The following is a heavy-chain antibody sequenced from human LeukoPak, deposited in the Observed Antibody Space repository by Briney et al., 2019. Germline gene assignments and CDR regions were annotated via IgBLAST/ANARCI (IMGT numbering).Heavy chain of an antibody. J-gene: IGHJ4*02. Sequence: GASVKVSCKVSGYTLTELSMHWVRQAPGKGLEWMGGFDPEDGETIYAQKFQGRVTMTEDTSTDTAYMELSSLRSEDTAVYYCATDPGYCSSTSCYGGPLWGQGTLVTVSS. CDR2: FDPEDGET. CDR3: ATDPGYCSSTSCYGGPL. CDR1: GYTLTELS. D-gene: IGHD2-2*01. V-gene: IGHV1-24*01.